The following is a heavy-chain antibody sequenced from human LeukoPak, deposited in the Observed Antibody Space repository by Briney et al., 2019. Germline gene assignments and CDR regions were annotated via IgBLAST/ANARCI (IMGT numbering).Heavy chain of an antibody. Sequence: ISYDGSNKSYADSVKGRFTISRDNSKNTLYLQMNSLRAEDTSVYYCASDFRSSPAAMDVWGKGTTVTVSS. D-gene: IGHD2-2*01. V-gene: IGHV3-30*01. CDR2: ISYDGSNK. J-gene: IGHJ6*04. CDR3: ASDFRSSPAAMDV.